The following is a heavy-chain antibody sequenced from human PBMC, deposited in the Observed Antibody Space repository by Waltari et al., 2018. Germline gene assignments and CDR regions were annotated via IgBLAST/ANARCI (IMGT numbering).Heavy chain of an antibody. Sequence: QMPGKGLEWMGIIYPGDSDTRYSPSFQGQVTISADKSISTAYLQWSSLKASDTAMYYCARGYCSSTSCPGFDYWGQGTLVTVSS. D-gene: IGHD2-2*01. V-gene: IGHV5-51*01. CDR2: IYPGDSDT. J-gene: IGHJ4*02. CDR3: ARGYCSSTSCPGFDY.